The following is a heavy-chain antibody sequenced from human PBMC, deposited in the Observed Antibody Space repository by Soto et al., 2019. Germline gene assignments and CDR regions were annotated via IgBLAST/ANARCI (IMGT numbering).Heavy chain of an antibody. CDR2: ISYDGGNK. D-gene: IGHD1-26*01. Sequence: QVQLVESGGGVVQPGRSLRLSCAASGFTFSNYGMHWVRQVPGKGLEWVAVISYDGGNKYYADSVKGRFTISRDDSMNTLYLQMNGLRAEDTAMYYCAKGQWDFDYWGQGTLVTVSS. V-gene: IGHV3-30*18. CDR3: AKGQWDFDY. J-gene: IGHJ4*02. CDR1: GFTFSNYG.